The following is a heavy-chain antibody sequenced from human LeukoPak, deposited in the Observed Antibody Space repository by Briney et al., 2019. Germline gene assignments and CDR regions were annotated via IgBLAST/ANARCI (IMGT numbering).Heavy chain of an antibody. CDR3: AREKTYFYGMDV. CDR1: GFTVSGSY. J-gene: IGHJ6*02. CDR2: IYSDDST. V-gene: IGHV3-53*01. Sequence: GGSLRLSGAASGFTVSGSYMSWVRQAPGMGLQWVSVIYSDDSTYYADSVKGRFTISRDNSKSTLYLQMNGLRAEDTAIYYCAREKTYFYGMDVWGRGTTVIVSS.